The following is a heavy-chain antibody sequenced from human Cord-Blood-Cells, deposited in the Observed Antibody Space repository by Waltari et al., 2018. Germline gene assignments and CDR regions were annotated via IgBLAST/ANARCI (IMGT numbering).Heavy chain of an antibody. CDR3: AREIFGDGYNDY. V-gene: IGHV1-69*12. Sequence: QVQLVQSGAEVKKPGSSVKVSCKATGGTFSSYAISWVRQAPGQGLEWMGGIIPIFGTANYAQRFQGRVTIPADESTSTAYMELSSLRSEDTAVYYCAREIFGDGYNDYWGQGTLVTVSS. CDR2: IIPIFGTA. CDR1: GGTFSSYA. J-gene: IGHJ4*02. D-gene: IGHD3-3*01.